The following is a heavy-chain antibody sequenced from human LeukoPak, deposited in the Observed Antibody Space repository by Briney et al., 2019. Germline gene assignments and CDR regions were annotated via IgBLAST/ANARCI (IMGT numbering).Heavy chain of an antibody. CDR3: AREVRNPEIVGATNWFDP. V-gene: IGHV4-39*07. D-gene: IGHD1-26*01. CDR2: IYYSGST. CDR1: GGSISSSSYY. J-gene: IGHJ5*02. Sequence: PSETLSLTCTVSGGSISSSSYYWGWIRQPPGKGLEWIGSIYYSGSTYYNPSLKSRVTISVDTSKNQFSLKLSSVTAADTAVYYCAREVRNPEIVGATNWFDPWGQGTLVTVSS.